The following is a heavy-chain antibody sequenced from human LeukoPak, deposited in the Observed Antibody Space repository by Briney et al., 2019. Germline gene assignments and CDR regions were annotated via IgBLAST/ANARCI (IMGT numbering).Heavy chain of an antibody. D-gene: IGHD2-15*01. Sequence: SETLSLTCTVSGGSISSYYWSWIRQPPGKGLEWIGYIYYTGSTNYNPTLKSRVTISVDTSKNQFSLKLSSVTAADTAVYYCARWVGGPFDYGGQGPLVTVSS. CDR3: ARWVGGPFDY. V-gene: IGHV4-59*08. CDR1: GGSISSYY. J-gene: IGHJ4*02. CDR2: IYYTGST.